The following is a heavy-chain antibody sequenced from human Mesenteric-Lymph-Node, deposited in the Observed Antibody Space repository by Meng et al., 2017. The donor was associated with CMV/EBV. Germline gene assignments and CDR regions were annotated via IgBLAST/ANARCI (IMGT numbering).Heavy chain of an antibody. D-gene: IGHD1-26*01. Sequence: CTVSGGSIITTNWWNWIRQPPGKGLEWIGEIYDTGSTNYNPSLKSRVTISVDKSKNQFSLALSSVTAADTAMYYCARDRGGAGYFDYWGQGALVTVSS. V-gene: IGHV4-4*02. CDR1: GGSIITTNW. J-gene: IGHJ4*02. CDR3: ARDRGGAGYFDY. CDR2: IYDTGST.